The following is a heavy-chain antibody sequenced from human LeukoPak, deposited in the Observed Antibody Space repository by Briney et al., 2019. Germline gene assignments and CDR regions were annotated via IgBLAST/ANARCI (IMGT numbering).Heavy chain of an antibody. J-gene: IGHJ2*01. V-gene: IGHV3-48*02. CDR2: IGSDTYGNTI. CDR3: ARGYWNFGL. CDR1: TLSXXS. Sequence: TLSXXSMNWVRQAPGKGLEWISYIGSDTYGNTIYYPHTVKGRFTISRDNAKNSLYLQMDSLRDEDTAVYYCARGYWNFGLWGRGTQVTVSS.